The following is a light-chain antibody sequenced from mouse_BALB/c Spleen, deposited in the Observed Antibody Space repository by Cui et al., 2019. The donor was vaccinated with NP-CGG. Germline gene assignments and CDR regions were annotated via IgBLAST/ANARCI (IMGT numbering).Light chain of an antibody. CDR2: GTN. CDR1: TGAVTTSNY. Sequence: QAIVTQEYALTTSSGETVTLTCRSSTGAVTTSNYANWVQEKPDHLFTGLIGGTNNRAPGVPARFSGSLIGDKAALTITGAQTEDEGIYFCALWYSNHWVFGGGTKLTVL. V-gene: IGLV1*01. CDR3: ALWYSNHWV. J-gene: IGLJ1*01.